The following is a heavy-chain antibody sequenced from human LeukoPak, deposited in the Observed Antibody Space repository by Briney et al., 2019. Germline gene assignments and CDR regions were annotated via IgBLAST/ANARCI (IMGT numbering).Heavy chain of an antibody. CDR1: GGSFSGYY. CDR3: ARRDYGDYVGSDY. J-gene: IGHJ4*02. D-gene: IGHD4-17*01. Sequence: SETLSLTCAVYGGSFSGYYWSWIRQPPGKGLEWIGETTHSGSTNYNPSLRSRVTIAVDRSKNQFSPKLSSVTAADTAVYYCARRDYGDYVGSDYWGQGTLVTVSS. V-gene: IGHV4-34*01. CDR2: TTHSGST.